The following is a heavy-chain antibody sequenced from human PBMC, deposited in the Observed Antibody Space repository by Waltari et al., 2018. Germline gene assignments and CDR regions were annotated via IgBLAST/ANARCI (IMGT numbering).Heavy chain of an antibody. D-gene: IGHD3-22*01. J-gene: IGHJ6*02. CDR2: INTNSGGT. CDR1: GDTFTGYY. CDR3: ARDRYYDHTGYYSYYHYGMDV. V-gene: IGHV1-2*02. Sequence: QVQVVQSGAEVKKPGASVKVSCKTSGDTFTGYYIHWVRQAPGQGLEWMGVINTNSGGTNYAQKFQGRVTMTRDTSISTAYMELSRLRSDDTALYYCARDRYYDHTGYYSYYHYGMDVWGQGTTVTVSS.